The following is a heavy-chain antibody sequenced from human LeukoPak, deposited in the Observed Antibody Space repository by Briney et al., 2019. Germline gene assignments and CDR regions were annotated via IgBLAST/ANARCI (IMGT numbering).Heavy chain of an antibody. D-gene: IGHD3-10*01. V-gene: IGHV4-34*01. Sequence: ASETLSLTCAVYGGSFSGYYWSWIRQPPGKGLEWIGEINHSGSTNYNPSLKSRVTISVDTSKNQFSLKLSSVTAADTAVYYCARLLLWFGELLATGPYNWFDPWGQGTLVTVSS. CDR1: GGSFSGYY. CDR3: ARLLLWFGELLATGPYNWFDP. CDR2: INHSGST. J-gene: IGHJ5*02.